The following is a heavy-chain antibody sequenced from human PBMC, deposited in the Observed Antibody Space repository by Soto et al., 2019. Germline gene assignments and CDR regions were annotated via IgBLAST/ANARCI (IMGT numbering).Heavy chain of an antibody. CDR1: GGSISSGGYY. D-gene: IGHD3-10*01. CDR3: ARDRVGEGYFDY. J-gene: IGHJ4*02. Sequence: QVQLQESGPGLVKPSQTLSLTCTVSGGSISSGGYYWSWIRQHPGKGLEWIGYSYYSGSTYYNPSLKSRVTISVDTSKNQFSLKLSSVTAADTAVYYCARDRVGEGYFDYWGQGTLVTVSS. V-gene: IGHV4-31*03. CDR2: SYYSGST.